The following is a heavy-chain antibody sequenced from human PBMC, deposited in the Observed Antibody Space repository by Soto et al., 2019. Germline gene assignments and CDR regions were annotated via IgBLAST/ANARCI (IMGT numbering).Heavy chain of an antibody. CDR2: IVPMFGTV. V-gene: IGHV1-69*13. CDR1: GGTFSSYA. Sequence: SVKVSCKASGGTFSSYAISWVRQAPGQGLEWLGGIVPMFGTVRYAQKLQDRVTVTADESTTTAYMELSSLRSEDTAVYYCARVFIDMDFDYWGQGTLVTVSS. D-gene: IGHD3-9*01. J-gene: IGHJ4*02. CDR3: ARVFIDMDFDY.